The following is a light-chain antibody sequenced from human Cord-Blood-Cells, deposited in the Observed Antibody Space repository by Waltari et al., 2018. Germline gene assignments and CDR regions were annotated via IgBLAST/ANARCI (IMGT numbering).Light chain of an antibody. CDR2: YKSDSDK. V-gene: IGLV5-45*02. Sequence: QALLTQPSSLSASPGASASLTCTLRSGINVGTYRIYWHQQKPGSPPQYLLRYKSDSDKQQGSGVPSRFSGSQDASANAGILLISGLQSEDEADYYCMIWHSSTWVFGGGTKLTVL. CDR1: SGINVGTYR. J-gene: IGLJ3*02. CDR3: MIWHSSTWV.